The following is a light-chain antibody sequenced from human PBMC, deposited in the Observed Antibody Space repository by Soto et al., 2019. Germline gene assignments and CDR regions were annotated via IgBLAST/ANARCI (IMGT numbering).Light chain of an antibody. CDR2: GAS. CDR3: QQYYSIPLT. V-gene: IGKV3-20*01. J-gene: IGKJ4*01. Sequence: ENVLTQSPGTLSLSPGERATVSCRASQSITGSYLAWYQQTPGQAPRLLIYGASSRATGVSDRFSGSGSGTDFTLTISRLEPEDFAVYYCQQYYSIPLTFGGGTKVDIK. CDR1: QSITGSY.